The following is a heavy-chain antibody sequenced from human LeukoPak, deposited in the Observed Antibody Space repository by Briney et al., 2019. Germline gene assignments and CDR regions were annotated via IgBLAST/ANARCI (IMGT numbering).Heavy chain of an antibody. J-gene: IGHJ5*02. V-gene: IGHV4-38-2*01. CDR3: ARAGSSGLLFDP. CDR1: GYSISSGYY. CDR2: IYHSGST. Sequence: PSETLSLTCAVSGYSISSGYYWGWIRQPPGKGLEGIGSIYHSGSTCYNPSLKRRVTISVDTSKNQFSLKLSSVTAADTAVYYCARAGSSGLLFDPWGQGTLVTVSS. D-gene: IGHD6-19*01.